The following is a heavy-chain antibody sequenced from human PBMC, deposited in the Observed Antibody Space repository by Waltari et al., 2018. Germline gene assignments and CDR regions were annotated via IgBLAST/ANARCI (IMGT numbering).Heavy chain of an antibody. CDR1: GYTFANHF. V-gene: IGHV1-46*01. CDR3: ALNGDLGSSSSHFNN. J-gene: IGHJ4*02. Sequence: QVQLVQSGAEVEKPGASVKISCKASGYTFANHFIHWVRLPPGPGLEWMGVISPGGSSTSYPQRFQGRVTMTSDTSTSTVYMQLSSLRSDDTAVYFCALNGDLGSSSSHFNNWGQGTLVTVSS. CDR2: ISPGGSST. D-gene: IGHD6-6*01.